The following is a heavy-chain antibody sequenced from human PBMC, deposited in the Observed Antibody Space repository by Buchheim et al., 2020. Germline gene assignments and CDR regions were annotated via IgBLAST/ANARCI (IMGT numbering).Heavy chain of an antibody. CDR1: GFTFSSYG. D-gene: IGHD3-22*01. CDR2: IWYDGSNK. J-gene: IGHJ4*02. Sequence: QVQLVESGGGVVQPGRSLRLSCAVSGFTFSSYGMHWVRQAPGKGLEWVAVIWYDGSNKYYADSVKGRFTISRDNSKNTLYLQMNSLRAEDTAVYYCARGRPDYYDSSGYYPFDYWGQGTL. V-gene: IGHV3-33*01. CDR3: ARGRPDYYDSSGYYPFDY.